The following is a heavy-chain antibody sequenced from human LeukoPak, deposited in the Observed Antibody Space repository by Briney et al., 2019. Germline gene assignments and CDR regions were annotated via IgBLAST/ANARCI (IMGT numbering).Heavy chain of an antibody. CDR2: ISGSGGST. J-gene: IGHJ4*02. CDR1: GFTFSSYA. D-gene: IGHD4-17*01. V-gene: IGHV3-23*01. CDR3: AKVPHDYGEKYYFDY. Sequence: GGSLRLSCAASGFTFSSYAMSWVRHAPRKGLEWVSGISGSGGSTYYADSVKGRFTISRDNSKNTVYLQMNSLRAEDTAVYYCAKVPHDYGEKYYFDYWGQGTLVTVSS.